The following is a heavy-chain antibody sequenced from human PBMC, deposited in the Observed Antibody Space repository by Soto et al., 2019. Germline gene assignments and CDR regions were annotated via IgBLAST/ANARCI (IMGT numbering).Heavy chain of an antibody. CDR1: GFSFGDYA. CDR2: IRSKAYGGTT. Sequence: PGGSLRLSCSASGFSFGDYAMGWFRQAPGEGLEWVGFIRSKAYGGTTEYAAAVEGRFTISRDDSSRFGYLQMKTLESEDTAVYFCARAPMYSASFIPIQFDSWGTGTMVTVSS. CDR3: ARAPMYSASFIPIQFDS. J-gene: IGHJ4*02. V-gene: IGHV3-49*03. D-gene: IGHD1-26*01.